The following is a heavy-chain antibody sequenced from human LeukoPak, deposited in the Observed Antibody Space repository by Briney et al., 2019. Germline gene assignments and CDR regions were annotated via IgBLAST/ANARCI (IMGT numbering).Heavy chain of an antibody. V-gene: IGHV3-23*01. CDR1: GCTFSTYA. Sequence: HPGGSLRLSCAASGCTFSTYAMSWVRQAPGKGLEWVSAISGSGVRRYYADSVKGRFTVSRDNSKNTLFLQMNSLRPEDTAGYYCAKFEAAIVSVSWFDPWGQGTLVTVSS. J-gene: IGHJ5*02. CDR3: AKFEAAIVSVSWFDP. D-gene: IGHD2-2*01. CDR2: ISGSGVRR.